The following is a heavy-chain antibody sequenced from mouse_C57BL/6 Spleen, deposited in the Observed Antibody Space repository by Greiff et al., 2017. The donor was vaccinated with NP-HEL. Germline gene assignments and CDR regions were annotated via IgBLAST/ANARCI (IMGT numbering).Heavy chain of an antibody. CDR1: GYSITSGYY. Sequence: EVHLVESGPGLVKPSQSLSLTCSVTGYSITSGYYWNWIRQFPGNKLEWMGYISYDGSNNYNPSLKNRISITRDTSKNQFFLKLNSVTTEDTATYYCALYYGSFYAMDYWGQGTSVTVSS. CDR3: ALYYGSFYAMDY. D-gene: IGHD1-1*01. J-gene: IGHJ4*01. CDR2: ISYDGSN. V-gene: IGHV3-6*01.